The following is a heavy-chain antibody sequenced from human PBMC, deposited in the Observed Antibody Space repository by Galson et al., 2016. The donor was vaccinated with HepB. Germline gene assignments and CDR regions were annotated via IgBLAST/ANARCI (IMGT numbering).Heavy chain of an antibody. V-gene: IGHV3-20*04. CDR1: GFTFDGYG. Sequence: SLRLSCAASGFTFDGYGLSWVRQAPGKGLEWVSGINWNGGSTGYADSVKGRFTISRDNAKNSLYLQMNSLRAEDTALYYCARGMSHDYGVSADYWGQGTLVTVSS. CDR2: INWNGGST. J-gene: IGHJ4*02. D-gene: IGHD4-17*01. CDR3: ARGMSHDYGVSADY.